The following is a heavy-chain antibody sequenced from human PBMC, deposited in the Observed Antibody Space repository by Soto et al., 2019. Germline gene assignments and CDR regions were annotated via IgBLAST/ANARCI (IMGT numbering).Heavy chain of an antibody. Sequence: QLQLQESGPGLVKPSEPLSLTCTVSGGSISSSSYYWGWIRQPPGKGLEWIGSIYYSGSTYYNPSLKSRVTISVDTSKNQFSLKLSSVTAADTAVYYCASSADGLPFDYWGQGTLLTVSS. D-gene: IGHD6-13*01. J-gene: IGHJ4*02. V-gene: IGHV4-39*01. CDR2: IYYSGST. CDR3: ASSADGLPFDY. CDR1: GGSISSSSYY.